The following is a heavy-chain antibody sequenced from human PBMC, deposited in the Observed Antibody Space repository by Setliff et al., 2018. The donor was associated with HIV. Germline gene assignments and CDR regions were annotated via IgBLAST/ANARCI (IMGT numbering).Heavy chain of an antibody. CDR3: ARDHVFGSRTGFDP. CDR2: VFHSGSA. V-gene: IGHV4-4*02. D-gene: IGHD3-10*01. CDR1: GGPLNSRNW. J-gene: IGHJ5*02. Sequence: ETLSLTCAVSGGPLNSRNWWSWVRQPPGKGLEWIGEVFHSGSANSNASLRSRVMISVDTSKNQFSLKLSAVTAADTAVYYCARDHVFGSRTGFDPWGPGILVTVSS.